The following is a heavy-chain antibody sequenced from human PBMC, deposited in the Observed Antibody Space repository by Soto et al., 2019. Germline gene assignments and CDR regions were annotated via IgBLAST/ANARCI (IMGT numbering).Heavy chain of an antibody. V-gene: IGHV4-59*01. Sequence: SETLSLTCTDSGGSISSYYWSWIRQPPGKGLEWIGYIYYSGSANYNPSLKSRVTVSVDTSKNQFSLKLSSVTAADTAVYYCARSPYDSSGYPDYWGQGTLVTVSS. D-gene: IGHD3-22*01. CDR3: ARSPYDSSGYPDY. J-gene: IGHJ4*02. CDR1: GGSISSYY. CDR2: IYYSGSA.